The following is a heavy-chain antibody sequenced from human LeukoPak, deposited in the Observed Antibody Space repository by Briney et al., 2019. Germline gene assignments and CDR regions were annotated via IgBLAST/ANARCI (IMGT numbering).Heavy chain of an antibody. CDR2: IIPIFGTA. J-gene: IGHJ6*02. CDR1: GGTFSSYA. CDR3: ARDKNTVTESPHYYYYGMDV. V-gene: IGHV1-69*01. Sequence: ASVKVSCKASGGTFSSYAISWVRQAPGQGLEWMGGIIPIFGTANYAQKFQGRVTITADESTGTAYMELSSLRSEDTAVYYCARDKNTVTESPHYYYYGMDVWGQGTTVTVSS. D-gene: IGHD4-17*01.